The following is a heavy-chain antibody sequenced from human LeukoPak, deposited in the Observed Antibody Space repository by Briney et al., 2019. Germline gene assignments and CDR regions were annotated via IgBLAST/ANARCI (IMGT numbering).Heavy chain of an antibody. D-gene: IGHD6-13*01. CDR1: GGSISSYY. J-gene: IGHJ4*02. Sequence: SETLSLTCTVSGGSISSYYWSWIRQPPGKGLEWIGYMSYSGSTNYNPSLKSRVTISVDTSKNQFSLRLSSVAAADTAVYYCARHIAAAGTPTFDYWGQGTLVTVSS. CDR2: MSYSGST. CDR3: ARHIAAAGTPTFDY. V-gene: IGHV4-59*08.